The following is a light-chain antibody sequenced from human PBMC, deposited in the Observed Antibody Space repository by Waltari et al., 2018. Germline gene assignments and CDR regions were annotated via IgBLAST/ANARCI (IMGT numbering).Light chain of an antibody. Sequence: QSALTQPASVSGTPGQSITISCTGTTSDVGNYDLVSWHQHHPGKAPKLLICEVIKRPAGVSSRFSGSKSGSTASLIISGLQPDDEADYYCCSYAGRGTYVFGSGTKVTVL. CDR1: TSDVGNYDL. CDR2: EVI. CDR3: CSYAGRGTYV. V-gene: IGLV2-23*02. J-gene: IGLJ1*01.